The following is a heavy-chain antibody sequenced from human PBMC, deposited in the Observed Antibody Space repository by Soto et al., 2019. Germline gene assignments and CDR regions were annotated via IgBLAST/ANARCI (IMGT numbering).Heavy chain of an antibody. CDR1: GFTFSGYW. J-gene: IGHJ4*02. V-gene: IGHV3-7*01. CDR3: ARARDYSEYAVRVFDY. D-gene: IGHD4-17*01. CDR2: IKQDGNEK. Sequence: EVQLVESGGGLVQPGGSLRLSCAASGFTFSGYWMSWVRQAPGKGLEWVATIKQDGNEKYFVDSVKGRFAISRDSAKNSLYLQMSSLRAEDTAVYYCARARDYSEYAVRVFDYWGQGTLVTVSS.